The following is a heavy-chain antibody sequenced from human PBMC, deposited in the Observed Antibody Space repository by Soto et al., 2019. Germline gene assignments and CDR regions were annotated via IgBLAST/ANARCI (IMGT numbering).Heavy chain of an antibody. D-gene: IGHD3-22*01. Sequence: ASVKVSCKASGYTFTSYGISWVRQAPGLGLEWMGWISAYNGNTNYAQKLQGRVTMTTDTSTSTAYMELRSLRSDDTAVYYCAREYYYDSSGYSPVYCFDYWGQGTLVTVSS. CDR3: AREYYYDSSGYSPVYCFDY. CDR2: ISAYNGNT. V-gene: IGHV1-18*04. CDR1: GYTFTSYG. J-gene: IGHJ4*02.